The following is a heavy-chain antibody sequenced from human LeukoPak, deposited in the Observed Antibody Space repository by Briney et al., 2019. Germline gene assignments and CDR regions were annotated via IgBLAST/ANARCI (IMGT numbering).Heavy chain of an antibody. Sequence: PPGGSLRLSCTASGFIFNNFGLMWVRQAPGKGLEWVSAISNGGGGTTYADFVKGRFTISRDNSKNTLFLQMNSLRAEDTALYYCAKGSSGYFADLWGQGTLVTVSS. V-gene: IGHV3-23*01. CDR2: ISNGGGGT. J-gene: IGHJ5*02. CDR3: AKGSSGYFADL. CDR1: GFIFNNFG. D-gene: IGHD3-22*01.